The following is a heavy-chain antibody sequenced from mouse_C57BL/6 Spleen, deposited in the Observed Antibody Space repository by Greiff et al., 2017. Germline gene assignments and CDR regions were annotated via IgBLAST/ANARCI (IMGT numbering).Heavy chain of an antibody. CDR1: GYAFSSSW. D-gene: IGHD2-2*01. V-gene: IGHV1-82*01. J-gene: IGHJ3*01. CDR3: ANGCNVNPWFAY. CDR2: IYPGDGDT. Sequence: VQVVESGPELVKPGASVKISCKASGYAFSSSWMNWVKQRPGEGLEWIGRIYPGDGDTNYNGKFKGKATLTADKSSSTAYMHLSSLTSEDSAVYVCANGCNVNPWFAYWGQGTLVTVSA.